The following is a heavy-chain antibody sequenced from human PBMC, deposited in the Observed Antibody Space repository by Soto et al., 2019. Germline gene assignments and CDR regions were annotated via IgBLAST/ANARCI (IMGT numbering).Heavy chain of an antibody. CDR1: GFTFSSYA. D-gene: IGHD6-25*01. CDR2: ISGSGGST. V-gene: IGHV3-23*01. Sequence: GSLRLSCAASGFTFSSYAMSWVRQAPGKGLEWVSAISGSGGSTYYADSVKGRFTISRDNSKNTLYLQMNSLRAEDTAVYYCAKGGSAYWYFDLWGRGTLVTVSS. CDR3: AKGGSAYWYFDL. J-gene: IGHJ2*01.